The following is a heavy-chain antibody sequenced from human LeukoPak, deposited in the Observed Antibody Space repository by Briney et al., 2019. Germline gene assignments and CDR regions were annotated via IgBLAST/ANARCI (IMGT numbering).Heavy chain of an antibody. D-gene: IGHD6-19*01. CDR2: INHSGST. CDR1: GGSVRSGSYY. Sequence: SETLSLTCTVSGGSVRSGSYYWSWIRQPPGKGLEWIGEINHSGSTNYNPSLKSRVTISVDTSKNQFSLKLSSVTAADTAVYYCASPRSYSSGWYNDAFDIWGQGTMVTVSS. V-gene: IGHV4-61*01. J-gene: IGHJ3*02. CDR3: ASPRSYSSGWYNDAFDI.